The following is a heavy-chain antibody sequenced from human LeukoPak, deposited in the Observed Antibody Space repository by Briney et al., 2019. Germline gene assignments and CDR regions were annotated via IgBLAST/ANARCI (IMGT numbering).Heavy chain of an antibody. CDR2: FDPEDGET. D-gene: IGHD3-10*01. J-gene: IGHJ5*02. V-gene: IGHV1-24*01. Sequence: GASVTVSCKVSGYTLTELSMHWVRQAPGKGREWMGGFDPEDGETIYAQKFQGRVTMTEDTSTDTAYMELSSLRSEDAAVYYCATESGEYGSGSLPSNWFDPWGQGTLVTVSS. CDR3: ATESGEYGSGSLPSNWFDP. CDR1: GYTLTELS.